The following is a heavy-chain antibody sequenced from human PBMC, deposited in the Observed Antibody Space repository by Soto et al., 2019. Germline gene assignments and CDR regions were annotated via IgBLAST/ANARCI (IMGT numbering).Heavy chain of an antibody. CDR2: INSDGSNT. CDR1: GFTFSSYW. Sequence: PVGSLRLSCAASGFTFSSYWMHWVRQAPGKGLIWVSRINSDGSNTTYADSVKGRFTISRDNAKNTLYLQMNSLRADDTAVYYCVRDLRIAEAGTWGQGTLVTVSS. CDR3: VRDLRIAEAGT. J-gene: IGHJ4*02. D-gene: IGHD6-13*01. V-gene: IGHV3-74*01.